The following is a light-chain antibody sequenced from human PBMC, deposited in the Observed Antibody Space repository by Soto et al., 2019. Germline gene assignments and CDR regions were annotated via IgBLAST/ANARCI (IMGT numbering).Light chain of an antibody. CDR3: QQYGSSPLT. J-gene: IGKJ4*01. CDR1: QSVSSSY. V-gene: IGKV3-20*01. Sequence: EIVLTQSPGPLSLSPGERATLSCRASQSVSSSYLAWYQQKPGQAPRLLIYGASIRATGIPDRFSGSGSGTDFTLTISRLEPEDFAVYYCQQYGSSPLTFGGGTKVEIK. CDR2: GAS.